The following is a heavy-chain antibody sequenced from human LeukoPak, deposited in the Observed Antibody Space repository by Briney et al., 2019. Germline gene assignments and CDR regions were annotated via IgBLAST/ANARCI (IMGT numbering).Heavy chain of an antibody. J-gene: IGHJ5*02. D-gene: IGHD6-13*01. Sequence: GGSLRLSCAASGFTFSDYYMSWIRQAPGKGLEWVSYISSSGSTIYYADSVKGRFTISRDNAKNSLYLQMNSLRAEDTALYYCAKGGGYSSSWQNNWFDPWGQGTLVTVSS. V-gene: IGHV3-11*01. CDR2: ISSSGSTI. CDR1: GFTFSDYY. CDR3: AKGGGYSSSWQNNWFDP.